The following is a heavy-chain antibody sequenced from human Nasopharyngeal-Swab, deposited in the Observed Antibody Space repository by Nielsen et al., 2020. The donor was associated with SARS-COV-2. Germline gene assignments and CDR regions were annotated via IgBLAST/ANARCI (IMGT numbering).Heavy chain of an antibody. D-gene: IGHD2/OR15-2a*01. CDR1: GFPLSPSGVG. Sequence: SGHTLAQPTQPLTLTCTFSGFPLSPSGVGVAWIRQPPGKALEWLALIYWDDDKRYNPSLKSRLIITKDTSKNQVVLTMTNMDPVDTATYYCTHKNTLYGMDVWGQGTTVTVSS. V-gene: IGHV2-5*02. CDR2: IYWDDDK. CDR3: THKNTLYGMDV. J-gene: IGHJ6*02.